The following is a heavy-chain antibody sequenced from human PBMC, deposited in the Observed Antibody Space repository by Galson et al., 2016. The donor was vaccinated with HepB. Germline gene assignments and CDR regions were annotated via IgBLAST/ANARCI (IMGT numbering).Heavy chain of an antibody. CDR2: IFTSYGGT. D-gene: IGHD3-22*01. CDR1: GYLFTSYG. Sequence: SVKVSCKASGYLFTSYGISWVRQAPGQGLEWVGIIFTSYGGTSHAQQLQGRVTVSGDTATNTVYVELSDLRSEDTAVYYCARERRSDYDSSGYSLDYWGQGTLVTVSS. J-gene: IGHJ4*02. V-gene: IGHV1-46*04. CDR3: ARERRSDYDSSGYSLDY.